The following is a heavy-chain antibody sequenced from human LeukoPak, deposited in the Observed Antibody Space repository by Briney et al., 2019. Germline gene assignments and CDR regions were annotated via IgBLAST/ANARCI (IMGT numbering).Heavy chain of an antibody. CDR2: IKQDGSEK. J-gene: IGHJ4*02. V-gene: IGHV3-7*01. Sequence: GGSLRLSCAASGFTFSSYAMHWVRQAPGKGLEWVANIKQDGSEKYCVDSVKGRFTISRDNAKSSLYLQMNTLRAEDTAVYYCARSRIDYWGQGTLVTVSS. CDR1: GFTFSSYA. CDR3: ARSRIDY.